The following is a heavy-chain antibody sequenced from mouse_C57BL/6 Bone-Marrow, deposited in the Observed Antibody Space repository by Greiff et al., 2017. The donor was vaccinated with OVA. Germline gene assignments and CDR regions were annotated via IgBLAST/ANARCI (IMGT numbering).Heavy chain of an antibody. Sequence: VQLQQPGPELVKPGASVKISCKASGYAFGGSWRNGVKRRPGRGLGWIGRFHPGDGDPNSNGKFKGKATLTADKSSSTAYMQLSSLTSEDSAVYVCARCNFYTMDYWGQGTSVTVSS. J-gene: IGHJ4*01. CDR1: GYAFGGSW. CDR2: FHPGDGDP. CDR3: ARCNFYTMDY. V-gene: IGHV1-82*01.